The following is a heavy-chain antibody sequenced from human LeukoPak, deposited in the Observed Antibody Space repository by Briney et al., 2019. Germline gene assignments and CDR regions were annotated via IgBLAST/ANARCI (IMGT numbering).Heavy chain of an antibody. CDR1: GFTFSSSW. J-gene: IGHJ5*02. CDR2: INQDGGEI. Sequence: GSLILSCAASGFTFSSSWMTWVRQAPGKGLEWVASINQDGGEIHYVDSVKGRFTISRDNAKNSLYLQMNSLTAEDTAVHYCVRAHHPGGWFDHWGQGTLVTVSS. V-gene: IGHV3-7*04. D-gene: IGHD3-10*01. CDR3: VRAHHPGGWFDH.